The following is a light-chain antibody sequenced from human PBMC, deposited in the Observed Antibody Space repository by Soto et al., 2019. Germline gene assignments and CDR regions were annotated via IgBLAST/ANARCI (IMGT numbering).Light chain of an antibody. Sequence: EIVLTQSPGTLSLSPGERATLSCRASQSVSSSYLAWYQQKPGQAPRLLIYGASSRATGIPDRFSGSGSGTDFTLTISRLEPEDFEVYYCQQSVTFGPGTKVDIK. CDR1: QSVSSSY. J-gene: IGKJ3*01. V-gene: IGKV3-20*01. CDR2: GAS. CDR3: QQSVT.